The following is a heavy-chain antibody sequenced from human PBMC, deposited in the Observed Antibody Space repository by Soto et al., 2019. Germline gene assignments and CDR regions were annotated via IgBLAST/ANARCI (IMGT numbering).Heavy chain of an antibody. CDR1: GGTFSSYA. D-gene: IGHD6-19*01. CDR2: ISAYNGNT. CDR3: ASSPGRSSGWYYVY. J-gene: IGHJ4*02. Sequence: ASVKVSCKASGGTFSSYAISWVRQAPGQGLEWMGWISAYNGNTNYAQKLQGRVTMTTDTSTSTAYMELRSLRSDDTAVYYCASSPGRSSGWYYVYWGQGTLVTVSS. V-gene: IGHV1-18*01.